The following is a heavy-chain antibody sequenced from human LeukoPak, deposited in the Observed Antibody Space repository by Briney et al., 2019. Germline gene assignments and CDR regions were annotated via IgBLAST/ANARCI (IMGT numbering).Heavy chain of an antibody. CDR3: ARDGSYSLTLPLDY. CDR1: GYTFTSYG. D-gene: IGHD2-21*01. V-gene: IGHV1-18*01. Sequence: ASVKVSCKASGYTFTSYGISWVRQAPGQGLEWMGWISAYNGNTNYAQKPQGRVTMTTDTSTSTAYMELWSLRSDDTAVYYCARDGSYSLTLPLDYWGQGTLVTVSS. CDR2: ISAYNGNT. J-gene: IGHJ4*02.